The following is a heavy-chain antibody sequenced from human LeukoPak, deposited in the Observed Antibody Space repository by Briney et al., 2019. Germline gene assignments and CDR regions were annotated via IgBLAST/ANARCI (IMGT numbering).Heavy chain of an antibody. Sequence: PGGSLRLSCAASGFTVSSNYMSWVRQAPGKGLEWVSVIYSGGSTYYADSVKGRFTISRGNSKNTLYLQMNSLRAEDTAVYYCARQQLRRLPFDPWGQGTLVTVSS. CDR1: GFTVSSNY. CDR3: ARQQLRRLPFDP. V-gene: IGHV3-53*01. J-gene: IGHJ5*02. CDR2: IYSGGST. D-gene: IGHD6-13*01.